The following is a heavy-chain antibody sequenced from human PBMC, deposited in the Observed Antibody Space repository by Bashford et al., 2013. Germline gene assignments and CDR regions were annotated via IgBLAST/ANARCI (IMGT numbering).Heavy chain of an antibody. Sequence: RPLLYSSETLSLTCTVSGGSISSGGYYWSWIRQHPGKGLEWIGYIYYSGSTYYNPSLKSRVTISVDRSKNQFSLKLSSVTAADTAVYYCASRNWNQSYYFDYWGQGTLVTVSS. D-gene: IGHD1-1*01. J-gene: IGHJ4*02. CDR2: IYYSGST. CDR1: GGSISSGGYY. V-gene: IGHV4-31*03. CDR3: ASRNWNQSYYFDY.